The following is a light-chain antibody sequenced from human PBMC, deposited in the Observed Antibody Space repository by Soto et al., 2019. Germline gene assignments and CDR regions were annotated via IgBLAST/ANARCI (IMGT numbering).Light chain of an antibody. CDR3: QQSYSTPQT. CDR1: QSIISY. CDR2: AAS. V-gene: IGKV1-39*01. Sequence: DIQMTQSPAALSASVGDRVTITCRASQSIISYLNWYQQKPGKAPKLLIYAASSLESGVPSRFSGSGSGTDFTLTISSLQPEDFATYYCQQSYSTPQTFGQGTKVYIK. J-gene: IGKJ1*01.